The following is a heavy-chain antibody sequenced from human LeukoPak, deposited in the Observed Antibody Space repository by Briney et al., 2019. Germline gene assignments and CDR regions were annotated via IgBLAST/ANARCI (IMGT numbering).Heavy chain of an antibody. V-gene: IGHV3-74*01. J-gene: IGHJ4*02. Sequence: GGSLRLSCAGSGFTFRSYWMHWVRQDPGKGLVWVARINGDGSSISYADSVKGRFTISRDNAKNSLYLQMNSLRAEDTAVYYCARSYQGHEDYWGQGTLVTVSS. D-gene: IGHD1-26*01. CDR3: ARSYQGHEDY. CDR1: GFTFRSYW. CDR2: INGDGSSI.